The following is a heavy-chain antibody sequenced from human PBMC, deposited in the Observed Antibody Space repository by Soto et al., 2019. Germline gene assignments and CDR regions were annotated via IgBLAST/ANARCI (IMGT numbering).Heavy chain of an antibody. V-gene: IGHV1-18*01. D-gene: IGHD2-21*01. CDR2: ISGYKGNT. CDR3: ARDLAYCGGDCFKDVFDI. Sequence: ASVKVSCKASGYTFTNFGISWVRQAPGQGPEWMGWISGYKGNTYYAQKLQGRVTMTTDTSTSTAYMELRSLRSDDTAVYYCARDLAYCGGDCFKDVFDIWGPRDNGHRLL. CDR1: GYTFTNFG. J-gene: IGHJ3*02.